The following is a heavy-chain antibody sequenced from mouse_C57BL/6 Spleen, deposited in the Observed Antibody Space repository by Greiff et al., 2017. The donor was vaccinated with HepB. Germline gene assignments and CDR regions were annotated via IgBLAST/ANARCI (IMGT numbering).Heavy chain of an antibody. Sequence: DVQLQESGAELVRPGASVKLSCTASGFNIKDDYMHWVKQRPEQGLEWIGWIDPENGDTEYASKFQGKATITADTSSNTAYLQLSSLTSEDTAVYYFTTGGYFDYWGQGTTLTVSS. CDR3: TTGGYFDY. CDR2: IDPENGDT. J-gene: IGHJ2*01. V-gene: IGHV14-4*01. CDR1: GFNIKDDY.